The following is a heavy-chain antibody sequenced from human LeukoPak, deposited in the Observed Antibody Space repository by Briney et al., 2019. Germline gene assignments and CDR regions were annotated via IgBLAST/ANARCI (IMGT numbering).Heavy chain of an antibody. D-gene: IGHD3-9*01. J-gene: IGHJ4*02. CDR2: IYYSGST. CDR1: GGSISSGGYY. V-gene: IGHV4-31*03. CDR3: ARRTPYDILTGYPPYFDY. Sequence: SETLSLTCTVSGGSISSGGYYWIWIRQHPGKGLEWIGYIYYSGSTYYNPSLKSRVTISVDTSKNPFSLKLSSVTAADTAVYYCARRTPYDILTGYPPYFDYWGQGTLVTVSS.